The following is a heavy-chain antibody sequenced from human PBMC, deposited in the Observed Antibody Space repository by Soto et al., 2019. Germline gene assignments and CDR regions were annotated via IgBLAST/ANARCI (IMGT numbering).Heavy chain of an antibody. CDR2: ISSVGDT. Sequence: EVQLVESGGDLVQPGGSLRLSCAASGFSVSNNYLRWVRQAPGKRLECVSLISSVGDTRYADSVKGRFTISRDNSKNTLDLQMNSLRVAYTGVYFCARDRHCDGTGFYGLWVQGTLVTVSS. V-gene: IGHV3-66*01. J-gene: IGHJ4*02. CDR1: GFSVSNNY. D-gene: IGHD2-2*01. CDR3: ARDRHCDGTGFYGL.